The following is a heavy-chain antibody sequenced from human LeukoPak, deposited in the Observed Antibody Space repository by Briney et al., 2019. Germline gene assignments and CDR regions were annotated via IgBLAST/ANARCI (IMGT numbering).Heavy chain of an antibody. D-gene: IGHD6-13*01. J-gene: IGHJ4*02. Sequence: GGSLRLSCAASGFIFSSYSMNWVRQAPGKGLEWVSFISTSSSYIYYADSVKGRFTISRDNAKNSLYLQMNSLRAEDTAVYYCARASSSWYYFDCWGQGTLVTV. V-gene: IGHV3-21*01. CDR3: ARASSSWYYFDC. CDR2: ISTSSSYI. CDR1: GFIFSSYS.